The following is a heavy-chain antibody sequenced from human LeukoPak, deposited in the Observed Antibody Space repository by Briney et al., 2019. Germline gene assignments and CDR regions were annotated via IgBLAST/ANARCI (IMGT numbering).Heavy chain of an antibody. J-gene: IGHJ6*03. CDR1: GGSFSGYY. CDR2: INHSGST. Sequence: PSETLSLTCAVYGGSFSGYYWSWIRQPPGKGLEWIGEINHSGSTNYNPSLKSRVTISVDTSKNQFSLKLSSVTAADTAVYYCARGRLSVVVPAAAGYYYMDVWGKGTTVTVSS. CDR3: ARGRLSVVVPAAAGYYYMDV. D-gene: IGHD2-2*01. V-gene: IGHV4-34*01.